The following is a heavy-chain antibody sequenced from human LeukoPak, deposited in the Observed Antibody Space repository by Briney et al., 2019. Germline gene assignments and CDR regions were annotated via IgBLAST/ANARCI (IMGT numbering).Heavy chain of an antibody. J-gene: IGHJ4*02. CDR2: IIPIFGTL. V-gene: IGHV1-69*01. D-gene: IGHD3-3*01. Sequence: SVKVSCKASGGTFNSYAMSWVRQAPGQGLEWMGGIIPIFGTLNYAQKFQGRITFTADESTSTAYMDLSSLRSEDTAVYYCARGDFWSGYYFTKAFDHWGQGTLVTVS. CDR1: GGTFNSYA. CDR3: ARGDFWSGYYFTKAFDH.